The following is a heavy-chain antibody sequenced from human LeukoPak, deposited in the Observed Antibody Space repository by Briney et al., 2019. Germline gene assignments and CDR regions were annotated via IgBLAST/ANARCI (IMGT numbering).Heavy chain of an antibody. D-gene: IGHD2/OR15-2a*01. Sequence: PGGSLRLSCAASGFSFHDYDMHWVRQAPGKGLEWVAGITWDSGRIGYADSVEGRFTVSRDNAQNSLYLQMNSLRPEDTALYYCVKDLDASRGQNDYYYYGMDVWGQGTTVTVSS. V-gene: IGHV3-9*01. CDR2: ITWDSGRI. CDR3: VKDLDASRGQNDYYYYGMDV. J-gene: IGHJ6*02. CDR1: GFSFHDYD.